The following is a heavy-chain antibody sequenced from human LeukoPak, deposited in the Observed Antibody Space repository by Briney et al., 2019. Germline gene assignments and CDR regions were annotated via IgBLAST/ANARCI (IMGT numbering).Heavy chain of an antibody. J-gene: IGHJ4*02. CDR1: GFTFSSYA. V-gene: IGHV3-30-3*01. CDR3: ARARISWYDVGY. Sequence: GRTLRLSCAASGFTFSSYAMHWVRQAPGKGLEWVAVISYDGSNKYYADSVKGRFTISRDNSKNTLYLKMNSLRAEDTAVYYCARARISWYDVGYWGQGTLVTVSS. D-gene: IGHD1-1*01. CDR2: ISYDGSNK.